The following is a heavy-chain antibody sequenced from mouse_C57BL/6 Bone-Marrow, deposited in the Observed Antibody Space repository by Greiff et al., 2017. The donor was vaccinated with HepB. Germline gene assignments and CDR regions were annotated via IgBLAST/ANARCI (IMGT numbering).Heavy chain of an antibody. D-gene: IGHD2-2*01. Sequence: VQLVESGAELARPGASVKLSCKASGYTFTSYGISWVKQRTGQGLEWIGEIYPRSGNTYYNEKFKGKATLTADKSSSTAYMELRSLTSEDSAVYFCARGWLPFAYWGQGTLVTVSA. CDR1: GYTFTSYG. CDR3: ARGWLPFAY. J-gene: IGHJ3*01. CDR2: IYPRSGNT. V-gene: IGHV1-81*01.